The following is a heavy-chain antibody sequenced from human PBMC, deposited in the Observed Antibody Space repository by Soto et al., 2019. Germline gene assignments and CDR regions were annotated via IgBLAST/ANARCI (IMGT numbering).Heavy chain of an antibody. CDR3: ARVRSDFWSGYYGGPFDY. Sequence: SETLSLTCTVSGGSISSGDYYWSWIRQPPGKGLEWIGYIYYSGSTYYNPSLKSRVTISVDTSKNQFSLKLSSVTAADTAVYYCARVRSDFWSGYYGGPFDYWGQGTLVTVSS. V-gene: IGHV4-30-4*01. J-gene: IGHJ4*02. CDR1: GGSISSGDYY. D-gene: IGHD3-3*01. CDR2: IYYSGST.